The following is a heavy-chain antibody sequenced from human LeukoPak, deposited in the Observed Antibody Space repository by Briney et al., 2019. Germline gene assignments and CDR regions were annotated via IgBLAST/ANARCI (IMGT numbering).Heavy chain of an antibody. CDR2: INHSGST. Sequence: SETLSLTCAVYGGSFSGYYWSWIRQPPGKGLEWIGEINHSGSTNYNPSLKSRVTISVDTSKNQFSLKLSSVTAADTAVYYCARVVPHCSGGSCYSDYVPDYWGQGTLVTVSS. J-gene: IGHJ4*02. CDR1: GGSFSGYY. D-gene: IGHD2-15*01. V-gene: IGHV4-34*01. CDR3: ARVVPHCSGGSCYSDYVPDY.